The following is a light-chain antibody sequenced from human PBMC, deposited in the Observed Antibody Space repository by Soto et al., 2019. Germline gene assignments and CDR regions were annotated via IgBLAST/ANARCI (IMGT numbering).Light chain of an antibody. CDR2: SNN. CDR3: AAWDDSLTDYV. V-gene: IGLV1-44*01. J-gene: IGLJ1*01. Sequence: QSALTQDPSGSKTPGQRVTIRCPAGSSNIGRNTVNCYQHLPGTAPNLLIYSNNRRPSGVPDRFSGSNSGPSASLAISGLQSEDEADYYCAAWDDSLTDYVFETGTKVTVL. CDR1: SSNIGRNT.